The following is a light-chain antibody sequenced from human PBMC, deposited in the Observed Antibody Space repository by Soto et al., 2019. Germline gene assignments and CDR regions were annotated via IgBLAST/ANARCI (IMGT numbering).Light chain of an antibody. V-gene: IGKV3-20*01. CDR2: GAS. J-gene: IGKJ2*01. CDR1: PSVSSSY. Sequence: EIVLTQSPGTLSLSPGERVTLSCRASPSVSSSYLAWYQQKPGQAPRLLIYGASSRATDIPDRFSGSGSGTDFTLTISRLEPEDFAVYFCQQYDSSPYTFGQGTKLEIK. CDR3: QQYDSSPYT.